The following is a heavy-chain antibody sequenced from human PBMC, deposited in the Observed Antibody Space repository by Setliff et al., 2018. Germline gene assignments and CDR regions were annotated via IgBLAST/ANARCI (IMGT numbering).Heavy chain of an antibody. CDR1: GGSISSHY. CDR2: IYYSGST. CDR3: AREEPYSNSWSWFDP. J-gene: IGHJ5*02. Sequence: SETLSLTCTVSGGSISSHYWSWIRQPPGKGLEWIGYIYYSGSTNYNPSLKSRVTISVDTSKNQFSLKLSSVTAADTAVYYCAREEPYSNSWSWFDPWGQGTLVTVSS. V-gene: IGHV4-59*11. D-gene: IGHD6-13*01.